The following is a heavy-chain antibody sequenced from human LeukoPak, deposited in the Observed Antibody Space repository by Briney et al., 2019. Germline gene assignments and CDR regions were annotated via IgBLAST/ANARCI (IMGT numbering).Heavy chain of an antibody. CDR1: GGSISSSSYY. D-gene: IGHD3-22*01. CDR2: IYYSGNT. Sequence: PSETLSLTCTVSGGSISSSSYYWGWIRQPPGKGLEWIGSIYYSGNTYYNPSLKSRVTISLDTSKNQFSLKLSSVTAADTAVYYCARDRQGPTYYYDSSGYREADDAFDIWGQGTMVTVSS. CDR3: ARDRQGPTYYYDSSGYREADDAFDI. J-gene: IGHJ3*02. V-gene: IGHV4-39*07.